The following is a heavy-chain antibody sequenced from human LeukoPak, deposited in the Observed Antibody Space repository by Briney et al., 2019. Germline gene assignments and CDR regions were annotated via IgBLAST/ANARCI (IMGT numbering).Heavy chain of an antibody. J-gene: IGHJ4*02. CDR2: IYWDDAK. V-gene: IGHV2-5*02. CDR3: AHGLEQWLDFDY. D-gene: IGHD6-19*01. CDR1: GFSLSTGGVG. Sequence: ESGPTLVKPTQTLTLTFTFSGFSLSTGGVGVGWIRQPPGQALQWLALIYWDDAKRYSPSLKSRLTITKDTSKNQVVLTMTNMDPVDTGTYFCAHGLEQWLDFDYWGQGILVTVSS.